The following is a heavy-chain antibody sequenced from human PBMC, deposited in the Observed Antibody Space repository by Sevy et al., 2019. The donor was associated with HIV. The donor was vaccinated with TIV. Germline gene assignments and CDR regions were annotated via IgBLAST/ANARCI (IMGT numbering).Heavy chain of an antibody. CDR1: GFVFEDYG. J-gene: IGHJ4*02. D-gene: IGHD1-1*01. V-gene: IGHV3-20*04. CDR3: AKDLNSGTLGWYSLDY. Sequence: GGCLRLSCAASGFVFEDYGMNWVRQAPGKGLECVSGINWNGGSTGYADSVKARFTISRDNAKNSLYLQISSLRRDDTAFYYCAKDLNSGTLGWYSLDYWGQGTLVTVSS. CDR2: INWNGGST.